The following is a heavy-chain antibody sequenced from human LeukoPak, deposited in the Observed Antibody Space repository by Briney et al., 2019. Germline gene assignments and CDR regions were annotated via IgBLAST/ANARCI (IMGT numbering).Heavy chain of an antibody. V-gene: IGHV1-2*06. CDR2: INPNSGGT. CDR1: GYTFTAQY. J-gene: IGHJ4*02. D-gene: IGHD6-6*01. Sequence: GASVKVSCKASGYTFTAQYMHWVRQAPGQGLEWMGRINPNSGGTNYAQKFQGKVTMTRDTSISTAYMELSRLRSDDTAVYYCARWSGYSSSVDYWGQGTLVTVSS. CDR3: ARWSGYSSSVDY.